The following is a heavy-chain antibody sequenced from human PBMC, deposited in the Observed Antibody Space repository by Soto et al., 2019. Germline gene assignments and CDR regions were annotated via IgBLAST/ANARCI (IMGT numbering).Heavy chain of an antibody. J-gene: IGHJ3*02. Sequence: SETLSLTCAVSGGSISSGGYSWSWIRQPPGKGLEWIGYIYHSGSTYYNPSLKSRVTISVDRSKNQFSLKLSSVTAADTAVYYCARLRWPYADAFDIWGQGTMVTVSS. D-gene: IGHD4-17*01. CDR1: GGSISSGGYS. CDR2: IYHSGST. V-gene: IGHV4-30-2*01. CDR3: ARLRWPYADAFDI.